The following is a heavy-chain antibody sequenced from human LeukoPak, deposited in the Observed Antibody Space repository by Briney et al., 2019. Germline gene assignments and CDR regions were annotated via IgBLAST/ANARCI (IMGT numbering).Heavy chain of an antibody. V-gene: IGHV3-30-3*01. CDR2: IAYDGNSK. Sequence: PGGSLRLSCAASGFTFSSYAMHWVRQAPGKGLEWVAVIAYDGNSKYYADSVQGRFTISRDNSKNTLDLQMNSLRGEDTAVYYCARGHCSGGSCYSVYYYYYGMDVRGQGTTVTVSS. D-gene: IGHD2-15*01. CDR1: GFTFSSYA. J-gene: IGHJ6*02. CDR3: ARGHCSGGSCYSVYYYYYGMDV.